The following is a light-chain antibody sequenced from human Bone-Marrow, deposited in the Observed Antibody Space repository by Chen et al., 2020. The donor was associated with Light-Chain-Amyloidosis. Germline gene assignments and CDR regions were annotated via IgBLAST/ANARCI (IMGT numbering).Light chain of an antibody. J-gene: IGKJ4*01. Sequence: DIQLTPSPSFLSASVGDRVTITCRASQGIGSYVAWYQQKPGKAPKLLIYAASTLLRGVPSRFSGSGSGTEFSLTISSLQPEDFATYYCQQLNSYLFGGGTKVEIK. CDR1: QGIGSY. V-gene: IGKV1-9*01. CDR3: QQLNSYL. CDR2: AAS.